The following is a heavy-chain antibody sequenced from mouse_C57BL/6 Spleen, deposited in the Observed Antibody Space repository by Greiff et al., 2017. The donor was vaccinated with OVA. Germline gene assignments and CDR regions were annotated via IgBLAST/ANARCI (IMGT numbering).Heavy chain of an antibody. CDR3: ARAYYSNPYYYAMDY. Sequence: VQLQQPGAELVKPGASVKLSCKAFGYTFTSYWMQWVKQRPGQGLEWIGEIDPSDSYTNYNQKFKGKATLTVDTSSSTAYMQLSSLTSEDSAVYYCARAYYSNPYYYAMDYWGQGTSVTVSS. D-gene: IGHD2-5*01. CDR2: IDPSDSYT. CDR1: GYTFTSYW. J-gene: IGHJ4*01. V-gene: IGHV1-50*01.